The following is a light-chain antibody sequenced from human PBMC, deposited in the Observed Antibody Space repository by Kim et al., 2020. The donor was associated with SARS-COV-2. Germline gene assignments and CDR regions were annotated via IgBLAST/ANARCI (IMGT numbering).Light chain of an antibody. CDR2: KAA. J-gene: IGKJ2*02. Sequence: SASFGQKITISCRASRNIDDWVTWYQQKQGRAPKHLIYKAATLKSGVPATFSGSGSGTEFTLTTSSLQPDDFATYYCQQYRSYPCTFGQGTKLEI. V-gene: IGKV1-5*03. CDR1: RNIDDW. CDR3: QQYRSYPCT.